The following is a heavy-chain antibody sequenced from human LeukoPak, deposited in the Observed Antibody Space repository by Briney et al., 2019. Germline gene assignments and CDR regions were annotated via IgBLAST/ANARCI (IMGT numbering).Heavy chain of an antibody. CDR1: GFTFSSFG. J-gene: IGHJ5*02. D-gene: IGHD3-3*01. Sequence: SGGSLRLSCAASGFTFSSFGMHWVRQAPGKGLEWVAFIRYDGTDKYYADSVKGRFTISRDNSKNTLYLQMNSLRAEDTALYYCAKCAKTPDGGSGWCNWFDAWGQGTLVTVAS. V-gene: IGHV3-30*02. CDR2: IRYDGTDK. CDR3: AKCAKTPDGGSGWCNWFDA.